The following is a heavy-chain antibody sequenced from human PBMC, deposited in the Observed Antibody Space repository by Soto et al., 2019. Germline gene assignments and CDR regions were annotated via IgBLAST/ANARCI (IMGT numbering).Heavy chain of an antibody. CDR1: GGTFSSFA. V-gene: IGHV1-69*12. D-gene: IGHD4-4*01. J-gene: IGHJ6*02. CDR2: IIPRFATP. Sequence: QVLLVQSGAEVKKPGSSMKVSCKTSGGTFSSFAISWVRLVPGQGLEWMGVIIPRFATPTYAQTFQGRVSITGGESTSTAHMELSSLRSEDTAVYYCARDRVMRGNSYYYGMDVWGQGTTVTVSS. CDR3: ARDRVMRGNSYYYGMDV.